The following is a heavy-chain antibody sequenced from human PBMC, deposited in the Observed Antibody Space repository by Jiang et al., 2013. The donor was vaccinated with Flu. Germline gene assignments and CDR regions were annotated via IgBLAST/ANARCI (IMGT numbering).Heavy chain of an antibody. J-gene: IGHJ4*02. CDR1: GGSISSYY. CDR3: ARGITMIDKYYFDY. CDR2: IYYSGST. V-gene: IGHV4-59*01. Sequence: LLKPSETLSLTCTVSGGSISSYYWSWIRQPPGKGLEWIGYIYYSGSTNYNPSLKSRVTISVDTSKNQFSLKLSSVTAADTAVYYCARGITMIDKYYFDYWGQGTLVTVSS. D-gene: IGHD3-22*01.